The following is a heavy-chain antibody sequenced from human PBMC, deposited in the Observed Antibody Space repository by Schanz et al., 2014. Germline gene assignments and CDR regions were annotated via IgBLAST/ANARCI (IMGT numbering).Heavy chain of an antibody. D-gene: IGHD1-26*01. V-gene: IGHV4-31*03. J-gene: IGHJ5*02. Sequence: QVQLQESGPGLVEPSQTLSLTCTVSGDSISSAYWSWIRQHPGKGLEWIGFIYYRGNTYYNPSLKRRRSISLDPSKTQFFLNLNSLTAADTAVYYCARVPEPGWFDPWGQGTLVTVSS. CDR1: GDSISSAY. CDR2: IYYRGNT. CDR3: ARVPEPGWFDP.